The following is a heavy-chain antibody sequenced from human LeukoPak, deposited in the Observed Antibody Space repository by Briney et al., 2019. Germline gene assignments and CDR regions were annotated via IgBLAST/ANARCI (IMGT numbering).Heavy chain of an antibody. J-gene: IGHJ4*02. V-gene: IGHV3-30-3*02. D-gene: IGHD2-8*01. CDR3: AKMVREFYTISYYFDY. CDR1: GFIFSSYA. Sequence: GRSLRLSCAASGFIFSSYAMHWVRQAPGKGLEWVAVISYDGNNKFYADSVKGRFTISRDNSKNTLYLQMNSLRAEDTAVYYCAKMVREFYTISYYFDYWGQGTLVAVSS. CDR2: ISYDGNNK.